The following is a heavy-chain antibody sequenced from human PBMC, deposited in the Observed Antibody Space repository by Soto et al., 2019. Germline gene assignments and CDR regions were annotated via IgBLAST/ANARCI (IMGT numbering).Heavy chain of an antibody. CDR3: ARDHSYCSGGRCYSGWFDP. CDR1: GFTFSDSY. V-gene: IGHV3-11*06. D-gene: IGHD2-15*01. Sequence: QVQLVESGGDLVRPGGSLRLSCAASGFTFSDSYMSWIRQAPGKGLAWVSYISGSSSYTDYADSVKGRFTISRDNAKKSMYLQMDSLRAEDTAVYYCARDHSYCSGGRCYSGWFDPWGQGTLVTVSS. J-gene: IGHJ5*02. CDR2: ISGSSSYT.